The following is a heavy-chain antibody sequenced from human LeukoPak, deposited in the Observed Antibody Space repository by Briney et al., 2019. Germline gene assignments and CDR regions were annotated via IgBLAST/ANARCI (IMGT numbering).Heavy chain of an antibody. CDR3: ARGPYGSGKNYYYYGMDV. J-gene: IGHJ6*04. Sequence: SEILSLTCTVSGGSISSYYWSWIRQPPGKGLEWIGYIYYSGSTNYNPSLKSRVTISVDTSKNQFSLKLSSVTAADTAVYYCARGPYGSGKNYYYYGMDVWGKGTTVTVSS. CDR2: IYYSGST. D-gene: IGHD3-10*01. CDR1: GGSISSYY. V-gene: IGHV4-59*01.